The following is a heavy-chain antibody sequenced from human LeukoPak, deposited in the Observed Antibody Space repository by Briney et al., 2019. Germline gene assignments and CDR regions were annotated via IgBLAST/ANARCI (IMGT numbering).Heavy chain of an antibody. D-gene: IGHD4-23*01. V-gene: IGHV3-21*01. Sequence: GGSLRLSCAASGFTFSSYSMNWVRQAPGKGLEWVSSISSSSSYIYYADSVKGRFTISRDNTKNSLYLQMNSLRAEDTAVYYCARDRLVTVFDYWGQGTLVTVSS. CDR3: ARDRLVTVFDY. CDR2: ISSSSSYI. CDR1: GFTFSSYS. J-gene: IGHJ4*02.